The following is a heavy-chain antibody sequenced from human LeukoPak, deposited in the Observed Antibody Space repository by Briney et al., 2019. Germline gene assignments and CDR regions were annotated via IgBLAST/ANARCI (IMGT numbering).Heavy chain of an antibody. D-gene: IGHD5-18*01. CDR2: ISYDGSNK. J-gene: IGHJ4*02. Sequence: GRSLRLSCAASGFTFSSYAMHWVRQAPGKGLEWVAVISYDGSNKYYADSVKGRFTISRDNSKNTLYLQMNSLRAEDTAVYYCARGGGYSYGALDYWGQGTLVTVSS. V-gene: IGHV3-30-3*01. CDR3: ARGGGYSYGALDY. CDR1: GFTFSSYA.